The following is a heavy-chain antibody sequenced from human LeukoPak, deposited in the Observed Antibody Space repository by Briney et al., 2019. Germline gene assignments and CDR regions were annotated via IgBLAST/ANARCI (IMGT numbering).Heavy chain of an antibody. D-gene: IGHD2-15*01. CDR1: GDSVSSNSVA. Sequence: SQTLSLTCAISGDSVSSNSVAWNWIRQSPSRGLEWLGRTYYRSKWYNDYAVSVKSRITINPDTYKNQFSLQLNSVTPEDTAVYYCARDDCSGGSCYWCFDPWGQGTLVTVSS. CDR3: ARDDCSGGSCYWCFDP. J-gene: IGHJ5*02. CDR2: TYYRSKWYN. V-gene: IGHV6-1*01.